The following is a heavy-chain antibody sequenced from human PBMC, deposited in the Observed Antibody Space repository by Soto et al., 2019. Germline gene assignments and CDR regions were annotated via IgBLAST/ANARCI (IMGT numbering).Heavy chain of an antibody. CDR2: ISHLATT. CDR3: ARGAGYGSFDF. V-gene: IGHV4-30-2*06. CDR1: GVTMGYGGYS. Sequence: PSETLSLSCTASGVTMGYGGYSWSWLRQSPGKGLDWHGYISHLATTYYNPSFKRRLSLSIDRNSTHYPLSLTLMTADAKSDYYCARGAGYGSFDFWGQGIQVTVSS. D-gene: IGHD3-9*01. J-gene: IGHJ4*02.